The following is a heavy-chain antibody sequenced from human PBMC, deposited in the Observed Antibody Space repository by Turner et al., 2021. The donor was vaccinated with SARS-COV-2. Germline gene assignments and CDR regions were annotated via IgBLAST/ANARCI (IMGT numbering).Heavy chain of an antibody. V-gene: IGHV4-39*01. CDR2: IYYSGST. D-gene: IGHD3-10*01. CDR3: ASQEALVPSYYYYYYGMDV. Sequence: QLQLQESGPGLVKPSEPLSLTCTVSGGSISSSSYYWGWIRQPPGKGLEWIGSIYYSGSTYYNPSLKSRVTISVDTSKNQFSLKLSSVTAADTAVYYCASQEALVPSYYYYYYGMDVWGQGTTVTVSS. J-gene: IGHJ6*02. CDR1: GGSISSSSYY.